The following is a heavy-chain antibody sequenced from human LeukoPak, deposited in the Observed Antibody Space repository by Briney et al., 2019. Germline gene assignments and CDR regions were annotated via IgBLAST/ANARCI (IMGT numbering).Heavy chain of an antibody. V-gene: IGHV3-30*04. CDR2: ISYDGSNK. J-gene: IGHJ5*02. CDR1: GFTFSRYG. CDR3: ARDPGGHCDGHSCWGSRIDP. D-gene: IGHD2-15*01. Sequence: GGSLRLSCAASGFTFSRYGMHWVRQAPGKGLEWVTAISYDGSNKYYADSVKGRFTISRDNSKNTLYVQMNSLRAEDTAVYYCARDPGGHCDGHSCWGSRIDPWGQGTLVTVSS.